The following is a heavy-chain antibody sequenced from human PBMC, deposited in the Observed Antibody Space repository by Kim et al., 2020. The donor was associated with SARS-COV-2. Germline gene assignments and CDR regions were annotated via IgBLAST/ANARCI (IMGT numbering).Heavy chain of an antibody. V-gene: IGHV3-23*01. Sequence: GGSLRLSCAASGFTLSSYAMSWVRQAPGKGLEWVSAISGSGGSTYYADSVKGRFTISRDNSKNTLYLQMNSLRAEDTAVYYCAKDSRVYYDFWSGPNYYYYYGMDVWGQGTTVTVSS. CDR2: ISGSGGST. CDR3: AKDSRVYYDFWSGPNYYYYYGMDV. J-gene: IGHJ6*02. CDR1: GFTLSSYA. D-gene: IGHD3-3*01.